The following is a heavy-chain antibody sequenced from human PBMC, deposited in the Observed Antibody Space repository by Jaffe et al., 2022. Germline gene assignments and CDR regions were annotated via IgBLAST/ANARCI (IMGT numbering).Heavy chain of an antibody. J-gene: IGHJ4*02. CDR1: GGSFSGYY. D-gene: IGHD3-22*01. CDR2: INHSGST. Sequence: QVQLQQWGAGLLKPSETLSLTCAVYGGSFSGYYWSWIRQPPGKGLEWIGEINHSGSTNYNPSLKSRVTISVDTSKNQFSLKLSSVTAADTAVYYCARGGILNYYDSSGRRRQGWGQGTLVTVSS. V-gene: IGHV4-34*01. CDR3: ARGGILNYYDSSGRRRQG.